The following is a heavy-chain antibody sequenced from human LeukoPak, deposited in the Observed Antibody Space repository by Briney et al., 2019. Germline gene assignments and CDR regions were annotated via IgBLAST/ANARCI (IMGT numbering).Heavy chain of an antibody. J-gene: IGHJ4*02. CDR1: GFTFSKYA. Sequence: TGGSLRLSCAAPGFTFSKYAMSWVRQAPGKGLEWVTVISDSGGSTYHADSVKGRFTISRDNSRNTLYLQMNSLRAEDTAIYYCAKHGGSRYCSSAGCDPFRYWGQGTLVTVSS. CDR2: ISDSGGST. CDR3: AKHGGSRYCSSAGCDPFRY. V-gene: IGHV3-23*01. D-gene: IGHD2-2*01.